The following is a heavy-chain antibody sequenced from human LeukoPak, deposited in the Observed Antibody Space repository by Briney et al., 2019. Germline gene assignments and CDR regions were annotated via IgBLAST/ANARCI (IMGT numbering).Heavy chain of an antibody. V-gene: IGHV3-7*01. CDR3: ARGGYSFDY. D-gene: IGHD5-12*01. Sequence: PGGSLRLSCADSGFTLSGYWMSWVRQAPGKGLEWVARLHADGIERYYVDPVKGRFTISRDNAKNSLHLQMYSLRLDDTAVYYCARGGYSFDYLGQGTLVTVSS. J-gene: IGHJ4*02. CDR2: LHADGIER. CDR1: GFTLSGYW.